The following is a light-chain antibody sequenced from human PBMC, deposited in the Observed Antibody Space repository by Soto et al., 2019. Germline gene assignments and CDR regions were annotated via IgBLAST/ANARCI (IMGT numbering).Light chain of an antibody. V-gene: IGKV3-20*01. CDR1: QSVSSTY. Sequence: IVLTQSPVPLSLSPGERATLSFRASQSVSSTYLAWYQQKPGQAPRLLIYGASSRATGIPDRFSGSGSGTDFTLTISRREPEDFAVYYCQQYERSPRTFGQGTKVDIK. CDR2: GAS. CDR3: QQYERSPRT. J-gene: IGKJ1*01.